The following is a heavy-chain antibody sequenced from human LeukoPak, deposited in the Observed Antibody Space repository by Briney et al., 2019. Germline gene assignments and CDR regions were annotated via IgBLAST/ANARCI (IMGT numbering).Heavy chain of an antibody. CDR2: INHSGST. CDR3: ARSKNTDFGY. CDR1: GGSFSGYY. D-gene: IGHD2-2*02. V-gene: IGHV4-34*01. Sequence: SETLSLTCAVYGGSFSGYYWSWIRQPPGKGLEWIGEINHSGSTNYNPSLKSRVTISVDTSKNQFSLKLSSVTAADTAVYCCARSKNTDFGYWGQGTLVTVSS. J-gene: IGHJ4*02.